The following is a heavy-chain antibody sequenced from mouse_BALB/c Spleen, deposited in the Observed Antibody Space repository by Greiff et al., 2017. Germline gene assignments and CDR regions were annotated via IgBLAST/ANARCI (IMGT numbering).Heavy chain of an antibody. CDR1: GFTFSSYA. J-gene: IGHJ2*01. CDR2: ISSGGST. V-gene: IGHV5-6-5*01. Sequence: EVQLVESGGGLVKPGGSLKLSCAASGFTFSSYAMSWVRQTPEKRLEWVASISSGGSTYYPDSVKGRFTISRDNARNILYLQMSSLRSEDTAMYYCARGNYHFDYWGQGTTLTVSS. D-gene: IGHD2-1*01. CDR3: ARGNYHFDY.